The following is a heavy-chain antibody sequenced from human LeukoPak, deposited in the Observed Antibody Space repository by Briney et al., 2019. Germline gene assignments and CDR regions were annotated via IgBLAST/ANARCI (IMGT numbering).Heavy chain of an antibody. J-gene: IGHJ6*03. CDR3: ARGRDSSSWYRVYYYYMDV. CDR2: ISSSSSYI. Sequence: PGGSLRLSCAASGFTFSSYSMNWVRQAPGKGLEWVSSISSSSSYIYYADSVKGRFTISRDNAKNSLYLQMNSLRAEDTAVYYCARGRDSSSWYRVYYYYMDVWGKGTTVTVSS. V-gene: IGHV3-21*01. CDR1: GFTFSSYS. D-gene: IGHD6-13*01.